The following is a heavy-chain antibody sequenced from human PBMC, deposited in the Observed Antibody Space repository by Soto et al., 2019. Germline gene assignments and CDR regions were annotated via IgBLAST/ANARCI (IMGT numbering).Heavy chain of an antibody. CDR1: GFSFNTYS. V-gene: IGHV3-21*01. D-gene: IGHD3-10*01. CDR2: ISSSSSYI. CDR3: ASLSRFALDY. J-gene: IGHJ4*02. Sequence: PGGSLRLSCAASGFSFNTYSMNWVRQAPGKGLEWVSSISSSSSYINYANSVKGRFTISRDNAKNSLYLQMNSLRAEDTAVYYCASLSRFALDYWGQGTQVTVSS.